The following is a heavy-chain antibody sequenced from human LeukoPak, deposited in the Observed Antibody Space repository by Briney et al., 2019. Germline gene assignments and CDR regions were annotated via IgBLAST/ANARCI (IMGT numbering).Heavy chain of an antibody. CDR3: ARHKRYYDFGRFDP. V-gene: IGHV4-59*08. J-gene: IGHJ5*02. CDR2: IYYSGNT. D-gene: IGHD3-3*01. Sequence: PSETLSLTCTVSVGSISSYHWSWTRQPSGKGLEWIGYIYYSGNTNYNPSLKSRVTISVDMSKNQFSMKLRSVTAADTAVYYCARHKRYYDFGRFDPWGQGTLVTVSS. CDR1: VGSISSYH.